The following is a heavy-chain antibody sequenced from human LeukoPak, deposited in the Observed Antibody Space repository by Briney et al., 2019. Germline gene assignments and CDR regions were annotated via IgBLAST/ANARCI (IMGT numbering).Heavy chain of an antibody. V-gene: IGHV3-48*01. Sequence: GGSLRLSCAASGFTFSGYSMNWVRQAPGKGLEWVSYISGSSVTIYYADSVKGRFTISRDNSKNTLYLQMNSLRAEDTAVYYCVRPIVSTSRYYYYGMDVWGQGTTVTVSS. J-gene: IGHJ6*02. CDR1: GFTFSGYS. D-gene: IGHD2-2*01. CDR3: VRPIVSTSRYYYYGMDV. CDR2: ISGSSVTI.